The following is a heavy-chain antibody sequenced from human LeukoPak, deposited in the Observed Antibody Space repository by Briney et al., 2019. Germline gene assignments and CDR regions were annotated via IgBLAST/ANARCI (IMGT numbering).Heavy chain of an antibody. V-gene: IGHV5-51*01. CDR1: GYSFPTYW. CDR3: ARPPSRGYSSSFEY. J-gene: IGHJ4*02. D-gene: IGHD2-2*03. Sequence: GESLKISCKGSGYSFPTYWIAWVRQMPGKGLEWLGIIYTDESNIRYSPSFQGQVTISTDKSISTAYLQWSSLKASDTAMYYCARPPSRGYSSSFEYWGQGTLVTVSS. CDR2: IYTDESNI.